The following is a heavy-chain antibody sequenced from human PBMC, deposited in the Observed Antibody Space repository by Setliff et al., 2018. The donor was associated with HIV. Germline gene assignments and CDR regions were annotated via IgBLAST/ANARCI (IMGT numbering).Heavy chain of an antibody. J-gene: IGHJ1*01. Sequence: ASVKVSCKASGYSFTGYYVNWVRQAPGQGLEWMGWVRPHSINKVYAQKFQGRVTMTSDASLSTAYMELSSLRSDDTAMYYCATDPGYSSTWYSESFQHWGQGTVVTVS. V-gene: IGHV1-2*02. CDR2: VRPHSINK. CDR3: ATDPGYSSTWYSESFQH. D-gene: IGHD6-13*01. CDR1: GYSFTGYY.